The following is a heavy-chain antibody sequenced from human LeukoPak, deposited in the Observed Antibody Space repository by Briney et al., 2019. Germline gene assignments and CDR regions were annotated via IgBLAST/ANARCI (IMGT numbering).Heavy chain of an antibody. V-gene: IGHV4-61*02. CDR3: ARSNDVGATVDY. CDR2: IYTSGST. J-gene: IGHJ4*02. CDR1: GGSISSGSYY. D-gene: IGHD1-26*01. Sequence: SETLSLTCTVSGGSISSGSYYWSWIRQPAGKGLEWIGRIYTSGSTNYNPSLKSRVTISVDTSKNQFSLKLSSVTAADTAVYYYARSNDVGATVDYWGQGTLVTVSS.